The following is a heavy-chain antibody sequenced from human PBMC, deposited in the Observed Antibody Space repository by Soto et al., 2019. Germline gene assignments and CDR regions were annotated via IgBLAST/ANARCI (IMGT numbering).Heavy chain of an antibody. D-gene: IGHD3-22*01. J-gene: IGHJ4*02. CDR1: GGTFSSYA. Sequence: QVQLVQSGAEVKKPGSSVKVSCKASGGTFSSYAISWVRQAPGQGLEWMGGIIPIFGTANYAQKFQGRVTITADEATSTAYMEQSSLRSEDTAVYYWARTTYYYDSSGYYFHYFDYWGQGSLVTVS. CDR3: ARTTYYYDSSGYYFHYFDY. CDR2: IIPIFGTA. V-gene: IGHV1-69*01.